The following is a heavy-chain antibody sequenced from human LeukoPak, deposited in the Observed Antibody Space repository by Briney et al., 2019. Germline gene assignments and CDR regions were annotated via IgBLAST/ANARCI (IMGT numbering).Heavy chain of an antibody. D-gene: IGHD6-13*01. CDR3: AREKQQLGQDYYYGMDV. J-gene: IGHJ6*04. CDR2: INAGNGNT. CDR1: GYTFTSYA. Sequence: ASVKVSCKASGYTFTSYAMHWVRQAPGQRLEWMGWINAGNGNTKYSQKFQGRVTITRDTSASTGYMELSSLRSEDTAVYYCAREKQQLGQDYYYGMDVWGKGTTVTVSS. V-gene: IGHV1-3*01.